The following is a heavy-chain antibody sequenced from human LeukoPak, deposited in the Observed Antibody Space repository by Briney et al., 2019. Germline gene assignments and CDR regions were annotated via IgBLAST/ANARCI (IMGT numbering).Heavy chain of an antibody. V-gene: IGHV3-23*01. Sequence: SGGSLRLSCAASGFTFSSYAMSWVRQAPGKGLEWLSAISGSGGSTYYADSVKGRFTISRDNSKNTLYLQMNSLRAEDTAVYYCAKEVSGGFYAPFDYWGQGTLVTVSS. D-gene: IGHD3-10*01. CDR1: GFTFSSYA. J-gene: IGHJ4*02. CDR3: AKEVSGGFYAPFDY. CDR2: ISGSGGST.